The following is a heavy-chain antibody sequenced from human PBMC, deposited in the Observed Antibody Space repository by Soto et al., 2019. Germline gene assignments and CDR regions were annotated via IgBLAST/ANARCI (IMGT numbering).Heavy chain of an antibody. CDR2: ISSSSSTI. D-gene: IGHD4-17*01. CDR1: GFTFSSYS. Sequence: GGSLRLSCAASGFTFSSYSMNWVRQAPGKGLEWVSYISSSSSTIYYADSVKGRFTISRDNAKNSLYLQMNSLRAEDTAVYYCARDRDYGENWFDPWGQGTLVTVSS. CDR3: ARDRDYGENWFDP. V-gene: IGHV3-48*01. J-gene: IGHJ5*02.